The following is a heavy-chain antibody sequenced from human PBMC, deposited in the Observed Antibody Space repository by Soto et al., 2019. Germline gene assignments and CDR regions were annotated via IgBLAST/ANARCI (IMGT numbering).Heavy chain of an antibody. J-gene: IGHJ4*02. CDR2: IYPGDSYT. CDR3: ARHGYFDWLLDY. Sequence: GESLKISCKGPGYSFTIYWIGLVRQMPGKVLDLMGIIYPGDSYTRXXPSFLGPXXISAYKSISTXYLQWXTPKASDTAMYYCARHGYFDWLLDYWRQGTLVTVSS. V-gene: IGHV5-51*01. D-gene: IGHD3-9*01. CDR1: GYSFTIYW.